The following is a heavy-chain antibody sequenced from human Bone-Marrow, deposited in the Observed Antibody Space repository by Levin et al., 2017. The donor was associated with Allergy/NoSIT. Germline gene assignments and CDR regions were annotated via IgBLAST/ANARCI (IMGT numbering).Heavy chain of an antibody. D-gene: IGHD3-10*01. Sequence: GGSLRLSCAASGFTFSSYSMNWVRQAPGKGLEWVSSISSSSSYIYYADSVKGRFTISRDNAKNSLYLQMNSLRAEDTAVYYCARDLRFGEGDGGYYYYGMDVWGQGTTVTVSS. CDR1: GFTFSSYS. CDR3: ARDLRFGEGDGGYYYYGMDV. J-gene: IGHJ6*02. V-gene: IGHV3-21*01. CDR2: ISSSSSYI.